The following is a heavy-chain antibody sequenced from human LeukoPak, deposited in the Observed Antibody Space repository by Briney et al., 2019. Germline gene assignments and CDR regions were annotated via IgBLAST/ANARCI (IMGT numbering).Heavy chain of an antibody. CDR2: IAYDGSNK. D-gene: IGHD6-25*01. J-gene: IGHJ4*02. V-gene: IGHV3-30*03. Sequence: GRSLRLSCAASGFTFSSYGMHWVRQAPGKGLEWVALIAYDGSNKYYEDSVKGRFTISRDNSRNTLYLQMNSLRAEDTAVYYCASEHFSSGWGYFYYWGQGALVTVSS. CDR3: ASEHFSSGWGYFYY. CDR1: GFTFSSYG.